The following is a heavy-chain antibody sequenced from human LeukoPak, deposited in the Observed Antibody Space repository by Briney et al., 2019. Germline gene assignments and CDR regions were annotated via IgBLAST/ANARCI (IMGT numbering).Heavy chain of an antibody. V-gene: IGHV1-8*01. CDR3: ARSRTPVYGVHY. J-gene: IGHJ4*02. CDR1: GYTFTSYD. Sequence: ASVKVSCKASGYTFTSYDINWVRQATGQGLEWMGWMNPNGGNTGYAQKFQGRVTMTRNTSISTAYMELSSLRSEDTAVYYCARSRTPVYGVHYWGQGTLVTVSS. CDR2: MNPNGGNT. D-gene: IGHD2-8*01.